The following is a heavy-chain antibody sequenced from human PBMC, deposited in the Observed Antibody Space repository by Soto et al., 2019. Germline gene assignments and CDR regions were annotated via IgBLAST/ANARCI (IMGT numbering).Heavy chain of an antibody. CDR1: GLTFSRAD. V-gene: IGHV3-23*01. D-gene: IGHD6-13*01. J-gene: IGHJ4*02. CDR2: SGGSDLST. CDR3: AGRSIAAAGTDY. Sequence: GGSLRLSCVVSGLTFSRADLSWVRQPPGKGLEWVSASGGSDLSTHYADSVKGRFTISRDNSKNTLYLQMNSLRAEDTAVYYCAGRSIAAAGTDYWGQGTLVTVS.